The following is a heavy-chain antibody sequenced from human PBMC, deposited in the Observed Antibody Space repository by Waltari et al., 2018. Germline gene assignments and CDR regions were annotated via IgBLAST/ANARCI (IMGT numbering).Heavy chain of an antibody. CDR1: GYTFTSYD. J-gene: IGHJ1*01. CDR2: MNPNSGNT. Sequence: QVQLVQSGAEVKKPGASVKVSCKASGYTFTSYDINWVRQATGQGLEWMGWMNPNSGNTGYAQKFQGRVTMTRNTSISTAYMELSSLRSEDTAVYYCARGLYCSSTSCYQTAEYFQHWGQGTLVTVSS. CDR3: ARGLYCSSTSCYQTAEYFQH. V-gene: IGHV1-8*01. D-gene: IGHD2-2*01.